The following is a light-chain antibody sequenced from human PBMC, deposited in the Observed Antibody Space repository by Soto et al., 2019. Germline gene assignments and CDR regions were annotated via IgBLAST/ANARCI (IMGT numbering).Light chain of an antibody. CDR2: KAS. CDR3: QQYNDNWT. CDR1: QSISSW. V-gene: IGKV1-5*03. Sequence: DIQMTQSPSTLSASVGDRVTITCRASQSISSWLAWYQQKPGQAPKLLIYKASTLQSWVPSRFSGSGCGTEFTLAISSLQPDDSATYYCQQYNDNWTFGQGTKVDIK. J-gene: IGKJ1*01.